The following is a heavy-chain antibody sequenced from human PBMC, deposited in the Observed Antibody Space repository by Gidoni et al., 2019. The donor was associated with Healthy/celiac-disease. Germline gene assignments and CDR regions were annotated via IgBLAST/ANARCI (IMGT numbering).Heavy chain of an antibody. CDR1: GGTFSSYA. CDR2: IIPSFGTA. J-gene: IGHJ4*02. Sequence: QVQLVQSGAEVKKPGSSVKVSCKASGGTFSSYAISWVQQAPGQGLEWMGGIIPSFGTANYAQKFQGRVTITADESTSTAYMELSSLRSEDTAVYYCARASYDYVWGSYPPPVYYFDYWGQGTLVTVSS. CDR3: ARASYDYVWGSYPPPVYYFDY. D-gene: IGHD3-16*02. V-gene: IGHV1-69*01.